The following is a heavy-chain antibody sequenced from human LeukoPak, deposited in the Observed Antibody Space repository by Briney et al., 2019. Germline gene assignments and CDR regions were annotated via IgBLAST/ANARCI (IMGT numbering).Heavy chain of an antibody. CDR2: INPNSGGT. Sequence: ASVKVSCKASGYTFTGYYMHWVRQAPGQGLEWMGWINPNSGGTNYAQKFQGRVTMTRDTSISTAYMELSRLRSDDTAVYYCARDLVYYDSSGYPDYWGREPWSPSPQ. J-gene: IGHJ4*02. CDR3: ARDLVYYDSSGYPDY. D-gene: IGHD3-22*01. CDR1: GYTFTGYY. V-gene: IGHV1-2*02.